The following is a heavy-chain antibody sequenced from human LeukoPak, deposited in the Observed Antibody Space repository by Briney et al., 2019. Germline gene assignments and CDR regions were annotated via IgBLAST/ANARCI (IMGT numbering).Heavy chain of an antibody. V-gene: IGHV3-30*02. CDR1: GFTFSTYG. J-gene: IGHJ4*02. Sequence: GGSLRLSCAASGFTFSTYGMHWVRQAPGKGLERVAFLRYDGTNKYYADSVKGRFTISRDNSKNTLYLQMNSLRAEDTAVYYCARGGRVYGDFDYWGQGTLVTVSS. CDR3: ARGGRVYGDFDY. CDR2: LRYDGTNK. D-gene: IGHD4-17*01.